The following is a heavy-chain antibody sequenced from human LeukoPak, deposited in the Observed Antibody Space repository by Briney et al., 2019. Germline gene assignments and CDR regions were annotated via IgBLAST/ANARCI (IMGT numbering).Heavy chain of an antibody. CDR2: ISSSGSTI. V-gene: IGHV3-48*03. J-gene: IGHJ4*02. CDR1: GFTFSSYE. Sequence: GGSLRLSCAASGFTFSSYEMNWVRQAPGQGLEWVSYISSSGSTIYYADSVKGRFTISRDNAKNSLYLQMNSLRAEDTAVYYCARDLPPSDYWGQGTLVTVSS. CDR3: ARDLPPSDY.